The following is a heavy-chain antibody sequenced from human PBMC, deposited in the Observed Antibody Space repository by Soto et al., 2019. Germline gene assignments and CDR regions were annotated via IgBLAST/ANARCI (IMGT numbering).Heavy chain of an antibody. Sequence: GASVKVSCKASGYTFTSYAMHWVRQAPGQRLEWMGWINAGNGNTKYSQKFQGRVTITRDTSASTAYMELSSLRSEDTAVYYCARDAYCSGGSCYQYYYYYYGMDVWGQGTTVTVS. CDR1: GYTFTSYA. D-gene: IGHD2-15*01. V-gene: IGHV1-3*01. CDR3: ARDAYCSGGSCYQYYYYYYGMDV. J-gene: IGHJ6*02. CDR2: INAGNGNT.